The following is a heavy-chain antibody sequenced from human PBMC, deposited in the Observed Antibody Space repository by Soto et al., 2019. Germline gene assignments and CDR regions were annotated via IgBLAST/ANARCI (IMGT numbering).Heavy chain of an antibody. CDR2: INPSGGGT. D-gene: IGHD1-7*01. V-gene: IGHV1-46*01. CDR1: GYTFTSYY. Sequence: GASVKVSCKASGYTFTSYYMHWVRQAPGQGLEWMGIINPSGGGTTYAQKFQGRVTMTRDTSTSTVYLELSSLRSEDTAVYFCARRSETTSFDYWGLATLVTVSS. CDR3: ARRSETTSFDY. J-gene: IGHJ4*02.